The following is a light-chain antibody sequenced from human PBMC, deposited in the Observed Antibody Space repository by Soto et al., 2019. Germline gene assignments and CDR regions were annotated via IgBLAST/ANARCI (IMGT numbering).Light chain of an antibody. V-gene: IGLV2-14*01. J-gene: IGLJ3*02. Sequence: QSALTQPASVSGSPGQAITISCTGTSSDVGGYNYVSWYQQHPGKAPKLMIYDVTNRPSGVSNRFSGSKSGNTASLTISGVQGEDEADYYCSSYTTSSTLVFGGGTKL. CDR1: SSDVGGYNY. CDR3: SSYTTSSTLV. CDR2: DVT.